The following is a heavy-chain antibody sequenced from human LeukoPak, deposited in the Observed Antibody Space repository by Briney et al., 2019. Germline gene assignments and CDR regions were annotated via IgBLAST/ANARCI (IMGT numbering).Heavy chain of an antibody. J-gene: IGHJ4*02. CDR1: GGSISTYY. V-gene: IGHV4-59*08. Sequence: SGTLSLTCTVSGGSISTYYWSWIRQPPGKGLEWIGYIYYSGSTNYNPSLKSRLTISVDTSKNQFSLRLRSVTAADTAVYYCARHDSIVLPFDYWGQGILVTVSS. CDR2: IYYSGST. D-gene: IGHD1-26*01. CDR3: ARHDSIVLPFDY.